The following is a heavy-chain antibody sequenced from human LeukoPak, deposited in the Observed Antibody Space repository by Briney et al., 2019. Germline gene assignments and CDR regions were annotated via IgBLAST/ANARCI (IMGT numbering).Heavy chain of an antibody. CDR2: ISPTGSTT. D-gene: IGHD6-6*01. J-gene: IGHJ4*02. V-gene: IGHV3-74*01. Sequence: GGSLRLSCTASGFSFSGHWMHWGRQLPGKGLVWVSRISPTGSTTSYADSVKGRFTVSRDNAKNTLSLQVNNLRAEDTAVYYCARGPNSNWSGLDFWGQGTLLTVSS. CDR1: GFSFSGHW. CDR3: ARGPNSNWSGLDF.